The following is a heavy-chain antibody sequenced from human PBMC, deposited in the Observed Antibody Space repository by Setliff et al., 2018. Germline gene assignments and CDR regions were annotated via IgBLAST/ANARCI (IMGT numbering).Heavy chain of an antibody. D-gene: IGHD5-18*01. V-gene: IGHV4-4*07. CDR1: GVSVASHY. CDR2: IYVTEST. Sequence: PSETLSLTCTVSGVSVASHYWSRIRQPAGKGLEWIGRIYVTESTKYNPSLKSRVTLSIDTSKNQFSLKLSSVTAADTAVYFCARDQTAILDFWGHGTLVTVSS. J-gene: IGHJ4*01. CDR3: ARDQTAILDF.